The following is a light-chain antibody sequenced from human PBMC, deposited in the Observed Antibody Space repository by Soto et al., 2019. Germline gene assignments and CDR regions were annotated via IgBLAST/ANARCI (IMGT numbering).Light chain of an antibody. V-gene: IGKV3-20*01. CDR3: QQYGSSPRT. J-gene: IGKJ1*01. CDR1: QSVSSCY. Sequence: EIVLPPSPGTLSLSPADCATLSCRASQSVSSCYLAWYQQKPGQAPRLLIYGASSRATGIPDRFSGIGPGTDFTLTISRLEPEDFAVYYCQQYGSSPRTFGQGTKVGIK. CDR2: GAS.